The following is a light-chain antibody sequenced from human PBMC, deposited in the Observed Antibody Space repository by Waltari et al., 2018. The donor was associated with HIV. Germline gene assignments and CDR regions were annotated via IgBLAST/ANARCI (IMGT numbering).Light chain of an antibody. CDR1: ETLLQSDGKTY. Sequence: EIVMTQSPPSLSVAPGQAASIPCKSSETLLQSDGKTYFSWYVQNTGQPPQLLLYEVSNRFAGVPDRFSGSGSGTDFTLIMSRVEAEDVGVYYCMQSAQFPLTFGGGTKVEIK. CDR2: EVS. J-gene: IGKJ4*01. V-gene: IGKV2D-29*01. CDR3: MQSAQFPLT.